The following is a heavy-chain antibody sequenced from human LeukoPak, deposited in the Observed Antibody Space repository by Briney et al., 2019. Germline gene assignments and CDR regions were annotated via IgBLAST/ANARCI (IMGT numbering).Heavy chain of an antibody. J-gene: IGHJ3*02. CDR3: ARDPYDTTTDAFDI. CDR2: ICYSGST. CDR1: GGSISSGGYY. V-gene: IGHV4-31*03. D-gene: IGHD2/OR15-2a*01. Sequence: SQTLSLTCTVSGGSISSGGYYWSWIRQHPGKGLEWIGYICYSGSTYYNPSLKSRVTISVDTSKNQFSLKLSSVTAADTAVYYCARDPYDTTTDAFDIWGQGTMVTVSS.